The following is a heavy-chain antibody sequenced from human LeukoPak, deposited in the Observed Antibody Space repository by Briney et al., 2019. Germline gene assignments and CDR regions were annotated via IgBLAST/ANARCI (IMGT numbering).Heavy chain of an antibody. Sequence: GGSLQISGQASGSPFTNYWSGGARRLPGKGLKGMGIMYPGGADTRYSPSLQGQATISADKSISTAYLQWSSLKASDTAMYYCARESWGAFDIWGQGTMVTVSS. CDR3: ARESWGAFDI. J-gene: IGHJ3*02. V-gene: IGHV5-51*01. CDR1: GSPFTNYW. CDR2: MYPGGADT. D-gene: IGHD3-16*01.